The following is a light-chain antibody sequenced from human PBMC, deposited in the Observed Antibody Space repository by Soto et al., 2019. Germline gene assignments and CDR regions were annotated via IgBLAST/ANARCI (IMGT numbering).Light chain of an antibody. CDR1: QSVSSN. Sequence: IVMTQSPATLSVSPGERATLSCRASQSVSSNLAWYQQKPGQAPRLLIYGASTRATGIPARFSGSRSGTEFTLTISSLQSEDFAVYYCQQYNNWPYTFDQGTKLEIK. J-gene: IGKJ2*01. CDR2: GAS. CDR3: QQYNNWPYT. V-gene: IGKV3-15*01.